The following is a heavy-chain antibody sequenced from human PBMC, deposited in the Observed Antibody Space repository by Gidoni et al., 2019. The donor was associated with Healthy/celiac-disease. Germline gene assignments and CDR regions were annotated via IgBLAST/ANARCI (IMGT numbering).Heavy chain of an antibody. V-gene: IGHV1-46*01. CDR2: INTSGGRK. J-gene: IGHJ6*02. D-gene: IGHD3-16*02. CDR1: GSTFTSYY. Sequence: QVQLVQSGAEVKKPGASVKVSCKASGSTFTSYYIHWVRQAPGQGLEWMGIINTSGGRKSYEQKFQGRVTMTRDTSTSTVYMELSSLRSEDTAVYYCARVIGSGHMDVWGQGTTVTVSS. CDR3: ARVIGSGHMDV.